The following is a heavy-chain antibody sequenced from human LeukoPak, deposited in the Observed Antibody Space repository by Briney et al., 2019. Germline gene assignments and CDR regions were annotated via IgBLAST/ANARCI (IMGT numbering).Heavy chain of an antibody. CDR3: ARLPTTVVTPIWYFDL. CDR2: IYYSGST. J-gene: IGHJ2*01. D-gene: IGHD4-23*01. CDR1: GGSISSGGYY. V-gene: IGHV4-31*03. Sequence: SQTLSLTCTVSGGSISSGGYYWSWIRQHPGKGLEWIGYIYYSGSTYYNPSLKSRVTISVDTSKNQFSLKLSSVTAADTAMYYCARLPTTVVTPIWYFDLWGRGTLVTVSS.